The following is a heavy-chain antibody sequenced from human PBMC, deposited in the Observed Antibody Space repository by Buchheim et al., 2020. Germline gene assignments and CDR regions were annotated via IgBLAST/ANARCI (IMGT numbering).Heavy chain of an antibody. CDR3: ARMEVVAATRRGYYYYGMDV. Sequence: QVQLVQSGAEVKKPGASVKVSCKASGYTFTSYYMHWVRQAPGQGLEWMGIINPSGGSTSYAQKFQGRVTITRDTSTSTVYMELSSLRSEDTAVYYCARMEVVAATRRGYYYYGMDVWGQGTT. D-gene: IGHD2-15*01. V-gene: IGHV1-46*01. CDR2: INPSGGST. CDR1: GYTFTSYY. J-gene: IGHJ6*02.